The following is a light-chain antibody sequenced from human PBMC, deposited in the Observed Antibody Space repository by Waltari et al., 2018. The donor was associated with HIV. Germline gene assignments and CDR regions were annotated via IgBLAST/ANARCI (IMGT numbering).Light chain of an antibody. CDR1: SLRFSY. Sequence: SSELTQGPAVSVALGQTVRITCQGDSLRFSYASWYQQKPGQAPVLVIYGRNNRPAGIPARFSGSRSGNTASLTITGAQAEDEADYYCNSRDRSGYLHVLFGGGTKLTVL. CDR2: GRN. V-gene: IGLV3-19*01. J-gene: IGLJ2*01. CDR3: NSRDRSGYLHVL.